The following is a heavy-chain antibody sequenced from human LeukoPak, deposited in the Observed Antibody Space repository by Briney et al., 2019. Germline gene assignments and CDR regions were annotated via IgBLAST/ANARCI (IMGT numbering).Heavy chain of an antibody. CDR2: ISYDGSNK. J-gene: IGHJ3*02. Sequence: GGSLRLSCAASGFTFSSYAMHWVRQAPGKGLEWVAVISYDGSNKYYADSVKGRFTISRDNSKNTLYLQMNSLRVEDTAVYYCAREPDAFDIWGQGTMVTVSS. V-gene: IGHV3-30-3*01. CDR1: GFTFSSYA. CDR3: AREPDAFDI.